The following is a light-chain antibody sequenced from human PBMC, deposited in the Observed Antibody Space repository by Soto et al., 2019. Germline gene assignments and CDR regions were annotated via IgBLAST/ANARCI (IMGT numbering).Light chain of an antibody. Sequence: EILLTQSPCTLSLSPGERATLSCRASQSVSSYYLAWYQQKPGQAPRLLIYAASSRATGIPDRFSGGGSGTDFTLTISRLEPEDFAVYYCQQYGSSPWTFGQGTKVDIK. J-gene: IGKJ1*01. CDR2: AAS. V-gene: IGKV3-20*01. CDR3: QQYGSSPWT. CDR1: QSVSSYY.